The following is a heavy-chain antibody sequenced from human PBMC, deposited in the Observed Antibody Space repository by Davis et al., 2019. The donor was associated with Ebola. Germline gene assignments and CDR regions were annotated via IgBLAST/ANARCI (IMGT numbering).Heavy chain of an antibody. CDR1: GYTFTSYG. CDR2: ISAYNGNT. V-gene: IGHV1-18*01. CDR3: ARPNPQGTMVRGVIVPTQNYYYYYGMDV. Sequence: ASVKVSCKASGYTFTSYGISWVRQAPRQGLEWMGWISAYNGNTNYAQKLQGRVTMTTDTSTSTAYMELRSLRSDDTAVYYCARPNPQGTMVRGVIVPTQNYYYYYGMDVWGQGTTVTVSS. J-gene: IGHJ6*02. D-gene: IGHD3-10*01.